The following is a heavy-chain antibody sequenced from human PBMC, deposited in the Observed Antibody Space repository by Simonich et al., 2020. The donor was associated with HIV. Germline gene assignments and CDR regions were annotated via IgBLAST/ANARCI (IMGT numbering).Heavy chain of an antibody. CDR3: ARRDRELILYFDY. J-gene: IGHJ4*02. D-gene: IGHD3-3*01. CDR2: INHSGIT. CDR1: GGALSGYY. Sequence: QVQLQQWGAGLLKPSETLSLTCAVYGGALSGYYWTWIRQPPGKGLEWIGKINHSGITNYKSSLNSRATISVDKSKNHFSLKLSSVTAADTAIYYCARRDRELILYFDYWGQRNLVTVSS. V-gene: IGHV4-34*01.